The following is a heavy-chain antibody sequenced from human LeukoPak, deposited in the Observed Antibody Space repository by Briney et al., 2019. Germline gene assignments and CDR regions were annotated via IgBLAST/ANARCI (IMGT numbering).Heavy chain of an antibody. CDR3: ARLPYYYDSSGYRADAFDI. J-gene: IGHJ3*02. CDR1: GGSISSGDYY. V-gene: IGHV4-30-4*08. D-gene: IGHD3-22*01. Sequence: SETLSLTCTVSGGSISSGDYYWSWIRQPPGKGLEWLGYIYYSGSTYYNPSLKSRVTISVDTSKNQFSLKLSSVTAADTAVYYCARLPYYYDSSGYRADAFDIWGQGTMVTVSS. CDR2: IYYSGST.